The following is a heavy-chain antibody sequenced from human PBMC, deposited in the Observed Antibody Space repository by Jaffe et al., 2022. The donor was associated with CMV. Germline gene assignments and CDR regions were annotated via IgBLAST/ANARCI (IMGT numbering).Heavy chain of an antibody. CDR1: GYTFTGYY. Sequence: QVQLVQSGAEVKKPGASVKVSCKASGYTFTGYYMHWVRQAPGQGLEWMGWINPNSGGTNYAQKFQGWVTMTRDTSISTAYMELSRLRSDDTAVYYCATGESLYYYDSSGYYRRGGGFDYWGQGTLVTVSS. CDR2: INPNSGGT. D-gene: IGHD3-22*01. J-gene: IGHJ4*02. V-gene: IGHV1-2*04. CDR3: ATGESLYYYDSSGYYRRGGGFDY.